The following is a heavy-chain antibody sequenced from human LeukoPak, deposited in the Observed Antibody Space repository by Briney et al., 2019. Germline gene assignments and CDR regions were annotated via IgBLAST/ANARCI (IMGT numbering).Heavy chain of an antibody. J-gene: IGHJ4*02. D-gene: IGHD6-13*01. Sequence: SETLSLTCTVSGGSISSYYWSWIRQPPGKGLEWIGYIYYSGSTNYNPSLKSRVTISVDTSKNQFSLKLSSVTAADTAVYYCARQGGYSSSWYSDYWGQGTLVTVSS. CDR2: IYYSGST. CDR3: ARQGGYSSSWYSDY. CDR1: GGSISSYY. V-gene: IGHV4-59*08.